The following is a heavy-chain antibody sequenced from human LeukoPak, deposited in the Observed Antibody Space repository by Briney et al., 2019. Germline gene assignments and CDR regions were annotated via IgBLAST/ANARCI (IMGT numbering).Heavy chain of an antibody. CDR1: GFTFSSYG. CDR2: ISGSGGST. V-gene: IGHV3-23*01. CDR3: AKGNRHSSSWYEYYFDY. Sequence: GGSLRLSCAASGFTFSSYGMSWVRQAPGKGLEWVSAISGSGGSTYYADSVKGQFTISRDNSKNTLYLQMNSLRAEDTAVYYCAKGNRHSSSWYEYYFDYWGQGTLVTVSS. J-gene: IGHJ4*02. D-gene: IGHD6-13*01.